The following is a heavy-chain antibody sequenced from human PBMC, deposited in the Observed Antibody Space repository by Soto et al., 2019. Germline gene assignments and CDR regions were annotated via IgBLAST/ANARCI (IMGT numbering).Heavy chain of an antibody. Sequence: QLQLQESGSGLVKPSQTLSLTCTVSGVSITSGSYSWSWIRQAPGKGLEWIGNIHVSGYTSFNPSLKGRVSMSVDTSKNQFSLELMSVTVADTAVYYCARGGALRPNAHVPLDPWGRGSLVTVSS. V-gene: IGHV4-30-2*01. J-gene: IGHJ5*02. CDR3: ARGGALRPNAHVPLDP. CDR1: GVSITSGSYS. CDR2: IHVSGYT. D-gene: IGHD2-2*01.